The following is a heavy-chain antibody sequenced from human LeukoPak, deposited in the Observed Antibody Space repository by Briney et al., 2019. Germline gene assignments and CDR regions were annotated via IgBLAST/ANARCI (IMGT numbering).Heavy chain of an antibody. J-gene: IGHJ4*02. V-gene: IGHV4-34*01. CDR3: ARGRPDDILTGYYMIDLDY. D-gene: IGHD3-9*01. Sequence: SETLSLTCAVYGGSFSGYYWTWIRRPPGKGLEWIGEINHSGSTNYNPSPKSRVTISVDTSKNQFSLKLNSVTAADTAVYYCARGRPDDILTGYYMIDLDYWGQGTLVTVSS. CDR1: GGSFSGYY. CDR2: INHSGST.